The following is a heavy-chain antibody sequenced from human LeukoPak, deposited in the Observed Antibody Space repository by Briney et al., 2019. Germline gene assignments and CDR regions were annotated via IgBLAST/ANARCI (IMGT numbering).Heavy chain of an antibody. CDR2: IYTSGST. CDR1: GGSISSGSYY. Sequence: PSETLSLTCTVSGGSISSGSYYWSWIRQPAGKGLEWIGRIYTSGSTNYNPSLKSRVTISVDTSKNQFSLKLSSETAADTAVYYCARDGTAAGTFDYWGQGTLVTVSS. V-gene: IGHV4-61*02. D-gene: IGHD6-13*01. J-gene: IGHJ4*02. CDR3: ARDGTAAGTFDY.